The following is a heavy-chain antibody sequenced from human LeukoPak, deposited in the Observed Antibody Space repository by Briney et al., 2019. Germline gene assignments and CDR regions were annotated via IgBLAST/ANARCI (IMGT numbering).Heavy chain of an antibody. Sequence: ASVKVSCKASGYTFTSYDINWVRQAPGQGLEWMGWMNPNSGNTGYAQKFQGRVTMTRNTSISTAYMELSSLRSEDTAVHYCARDLPRGQLVRDAFDIWGQGTMVTVSS. D-gene: IGHD6-6*01. CDR3: ARDLPRGQLVRDAFDI. V-gene: IGHV1-8*01. CDR2: MNPNSGNT. CDR1: GYTFTSYD. J-gene: IGHJ3*02.